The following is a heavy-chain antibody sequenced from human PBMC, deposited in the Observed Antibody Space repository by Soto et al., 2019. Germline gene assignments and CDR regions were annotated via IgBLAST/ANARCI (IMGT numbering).Heavy chain of an antibody. Sequence: QLQLQESGSGLVKPSQTLSLTCAVSGGSISSGGYSWSWIWQPPGKGLEWIGYIYHSGSTYYNPSLKSRVTISVDRSKNQFSLKLRSVTAADTAVYYCARDLSYGEYAGAFDIWGQGTMVTVSS. CDR3: ARDLSYGEYAGAFDI. CDR1: GGSISSGGYS. J-gene: IGHJ3*02. V-gene: IGHV4-30-2*01. D-gene: IGHD4-17*01. CDR2: IYHSGST.